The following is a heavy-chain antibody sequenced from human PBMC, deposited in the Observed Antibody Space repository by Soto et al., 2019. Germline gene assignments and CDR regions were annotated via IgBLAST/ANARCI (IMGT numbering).Heavy chain of an antibody. Sequence: GGCLRLSCAASGFTFSSYAMHWVRQAPGKGLEWVAVISYDGSNKYYADSVKGRFTISRDNSKNTLYLQMNSLRAEDTAVYYCARTPEPWYYFDYWGQGTLVTVSS. D-gene: IGHD2-8*02. CDR1: GFTFSSYA. CDR3: ARTPEPWYYFDY. CDR2: ISYDGSNK. V-gene: IGHV3-30-3*01. J-gene: IGHJ4*02.